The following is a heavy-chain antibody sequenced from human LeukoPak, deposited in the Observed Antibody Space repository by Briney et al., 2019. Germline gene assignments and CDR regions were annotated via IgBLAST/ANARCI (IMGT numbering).Heavy chain of an antibody. CDR1: AFTFDDYA. J-gene: IGHJ4*02. V-gene: IGHV3-9*01. D-gene: IGHD3-3*01. CDR2: ISRNSGAI. Sequence: GRSLRLSCAASAFTFDDYAMHWVRQAPGKGLEWVSGISRNSGAIDYADSVKGRFTISRDNSKNTLYLQMNSLRAEDTAVYYCAKDSLAAIFGVVIILDYWGQGTLVTVSS. CDR3: AKDSLAAIFGVVIILDY.